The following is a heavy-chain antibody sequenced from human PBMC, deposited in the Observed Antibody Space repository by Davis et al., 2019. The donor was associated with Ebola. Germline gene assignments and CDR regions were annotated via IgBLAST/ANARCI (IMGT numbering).Heavy chain of an antibody. V-gene: IGHV4-39*07. J-gene: IGHJ3*02. D-gene: IGHD6-6*01. CDR2: IYHSGTT. CDR3: ARDNLAARSFRAFDI. CDR1: GGSISSGGYS. Sequence: SETLSLTCAVSGGSISSGGYSWSWIRQPPGKGLEWIGSIYHSGTTYYNPSLKSRVTISVDTSKNQFSLKLSSVTAADTAVYYCARDNLAARSFRAFDIWGQGTMVTVSS.